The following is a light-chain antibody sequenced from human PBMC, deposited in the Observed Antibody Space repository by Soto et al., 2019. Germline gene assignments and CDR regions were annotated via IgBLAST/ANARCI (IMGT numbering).Light chain of an antibody. V-gene: IGKV3-20*01. J-gene: IGKJ1*01. Sequence: EIVLTQSPGTLSLSPGERATLSCRASQSVSSNYLAWYQQKPGQAPRLLIYGASTRATGIPDRFSGSGSGTDFTLTISRLEPDDFAVYYCQQYANSPPTFGQGTKVEIK. CDR2: GAS. CDR3: QQYANSPPT. CDR1: QSVSSNY.